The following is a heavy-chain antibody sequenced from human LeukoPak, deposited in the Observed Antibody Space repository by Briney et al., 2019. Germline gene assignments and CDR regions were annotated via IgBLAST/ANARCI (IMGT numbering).Heavy chain of an antibody. Sequence: ASVKVSCTASGYTFTSYGLSWVRQAPGQGLEWMGWISAYNGNTNYAQKLQGRVTMTTDTSTSTAYMELRSLRSDDTAIYYCARASSGSSSWSDFDYWGQGTLVTVSS. J-gene: IGHJ4*02. V-gene: IGHV1-18*01. CDR3: ARASSGSSSWSDFDY. CDR2: ISAYNGNT. CDR1: GYTFTSYG. D-gene: IGHD6-13*01.